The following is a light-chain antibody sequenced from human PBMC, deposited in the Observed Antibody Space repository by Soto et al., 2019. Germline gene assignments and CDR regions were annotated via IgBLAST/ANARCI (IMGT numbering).Light chain of an antibody. CDR2: KAS. CDR1: QTVNSW. J-gene: IGKJ1*01. V-gene: IGKV1-5*03. Sequence: DIQMTQSPSILSASVGDRVTITCRASQTVNSWLAWYQQKPGKAPKLLIHKASDLASGVPSRFSGIGSGTEFTLTISSLQPDDFATYYCQQYNSYWTFGQGTKVEIK. CDR3: QQYNSYWT.